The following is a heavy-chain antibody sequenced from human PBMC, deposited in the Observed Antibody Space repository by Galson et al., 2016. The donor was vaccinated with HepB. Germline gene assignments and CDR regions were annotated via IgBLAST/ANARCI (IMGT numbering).Heavy chain of an antibody. CDR2: IHYTGTT. CDR1: GAFVSSSSYY. J-gene: IGHJ4*02. Sequence: SETLSLTCTVSGAFVSSSSYYWGWIRQPPGKGLEWIGSIHYTGTTVYNASLKSRVVMSVDTSMNQFSLRLSSVTAADTSVYYCVKTADYGDPYYFDSWGQGRQVTVSS. D-gene: IGHD4-17*01. CDR3: VKTADYGDPYYFDS. V-gene: IGHV4-39*01.